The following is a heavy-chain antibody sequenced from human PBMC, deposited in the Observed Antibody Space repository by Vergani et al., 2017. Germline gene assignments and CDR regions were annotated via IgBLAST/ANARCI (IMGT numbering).Heavy chain of an antibody. V-gene: IGHV3-66*01. CDR1: GFTFSDHY. CDR2: IYSGGST. D-gene: IGHD3-16*01. Sequence: EVQLVESGGGLVQPGGSLRLSCAASGFTFSDHYMSWIRQAPGKGLEWVSVIYSGGSTYYADSVKGRFTISRDDSKSIAYLQMSSLKAEDTAVYYCTRDRLDDSYAYFDYWGQGTLVTVSP. CDR3: TRDRLDDSYAYFDY. J-gene: IGHJ4*02.